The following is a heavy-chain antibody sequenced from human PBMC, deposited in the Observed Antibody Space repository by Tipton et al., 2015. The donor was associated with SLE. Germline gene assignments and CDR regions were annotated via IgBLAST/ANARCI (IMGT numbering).Heavy chain of an antibody. CDR3: ARAMRFFDP. D-gene: IGHD2-2*01. J-gene: IGHJ5*02. Sequence: TLSLTCSVSGDSISSGAYYWGWIRQHPGKGLEWIGYIYNLGNTYYNPSLKSRLAISIDTSKNQFSLKLTSVTAADTAVYYCARAMRFFDPWGQGTLVTVSS. V-gene: IGHV4-31*03. CDR2: IYNLGNT. CDR1: GDSISSGAYY.